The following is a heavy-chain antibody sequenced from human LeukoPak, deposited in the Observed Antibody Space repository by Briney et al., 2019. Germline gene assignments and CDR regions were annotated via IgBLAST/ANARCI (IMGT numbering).Heavy chain of an antibody. CDR2: INHSGST. V-gene: IGHV4-34*01. Sequence: SETLSLTCAVYVESFSGHYWTWIRQPPGKGLEWIGEINHSGSTNYNPSLKSRVTISVDRSKNQFSLKLSSVTAADTAVYYCARFTSSTIANFDYWGQGTLVTVSS. D-gene: IGHD4/OR15-4a*01. CDR1: VESFSGHY. CDR3: ARFTSSTIANFDY. J-gene: IGHJ4*02.